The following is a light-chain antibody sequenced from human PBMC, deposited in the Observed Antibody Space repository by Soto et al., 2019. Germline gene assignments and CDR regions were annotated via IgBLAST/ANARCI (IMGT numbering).Light chain of an antibody. V-gene: IGLV2-8*01. CDR2: DVS. Sequence: QSVLTQPPSASGSPGQSVTISCTGTSSDVGGYNYVSWYQQSPGKAPKLMIYDVSERPSGVPDRFSGSKSGNTASLTVSGLQAEDEADYYCSSYAGSINFYVFGTGTKVTVL. CDR3: SSYAGSINFYV. J-gene: IGLJ1*01. CDR1: SSDVGGYNY.